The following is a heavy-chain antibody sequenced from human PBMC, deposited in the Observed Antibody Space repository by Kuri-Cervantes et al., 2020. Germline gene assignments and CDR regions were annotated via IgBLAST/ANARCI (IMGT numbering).Heavy chain of an antibody. J-gene: IGHJ4*02. CDR1: GFTFSSYS. CDR3: AREGQAGYYASGSYNPPADY. Sequence: GGSLRLSCAASGFTFSSYSMHWVRQAPGKGLEWVSYISSSSSTIYYADSVKGRFTISRDNAKNSLYLQMNSLRAEDTAVYYCAREGQAGYYASGSYNPPADYWGQGTLVTVSS. D-gene: IGHD3-10*01. CDR2: ISSSSSTI. V-gene: IGHV3-48*01.